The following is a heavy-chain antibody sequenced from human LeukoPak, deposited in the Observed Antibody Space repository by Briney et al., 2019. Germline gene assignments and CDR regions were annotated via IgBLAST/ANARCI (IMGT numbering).Heavy chain of an antibody. J-gene: IGHJ4*02. CDR1: GFTFSDYY. CDR2: ISSSSSYT. CDR3: ARGAALGHKFGY. Sequence: GGSLRLSCAASGFTFSDYYMSWIRQAPGKGLEWVSYISSSSSYTSYADSVKGRFTISRDNAKNSLYLQMNSLRAEDTAVYYCARGAALGHKFGYWGQGTLVTVSS. V-gene: IGHV3-11*06. D-gene: IGHD1-26*01.